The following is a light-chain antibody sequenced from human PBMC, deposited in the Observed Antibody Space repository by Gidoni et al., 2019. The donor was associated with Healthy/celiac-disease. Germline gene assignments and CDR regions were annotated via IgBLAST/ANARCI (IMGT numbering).Light chain of an antibody. CDR3: QSADSSGTYVV. V-gene: IGLV3-25*03. J-gene: IGLJ2*01. Sequence: SYELTQPPSVSVAQGQTARITCSGDALPKQYAYWYQQKPGQAPVLVIYKDSERPSGIPERFSGSSSGTTVTLTISGVQAEDAADYYCQSADSSGTYVVFGGGTKLTVL. CDR2: KDS. CDR1: ALPKQY.